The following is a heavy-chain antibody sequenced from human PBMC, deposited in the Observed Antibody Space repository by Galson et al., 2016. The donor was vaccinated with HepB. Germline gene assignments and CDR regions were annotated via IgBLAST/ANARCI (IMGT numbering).Heavy chain of an antibody. Sequence: PALVKPTQTLTLTCTFSGFSLNTNGVGVGWLRQPPGKALEWLALIFWDDDNRYSPFLKTRLTITKDTSKNQVVLTMTNMDPADTATYYVAHLYVAASEQSYASFDFWGGGNLVTVSS. CDR3: AHLYVAASEQSYASFDF. CDR2: IFWDDDN. D-gene: IGHD1/OR15-1a*01. V-gene: IGHV2-5*02. J-gene: IGHJ2*01. CDR1: GFSLNTNGVG.